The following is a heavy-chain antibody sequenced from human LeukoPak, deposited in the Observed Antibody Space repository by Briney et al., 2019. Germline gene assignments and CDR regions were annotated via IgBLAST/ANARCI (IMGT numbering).Heavy chain of an antibody. J-gene: IGHJ4*02. CDR3: AKDSSRYDFWSGSTPY. V-gene: IGHV3-23*01. D-gene: IGHD3-3*01. CDR1: GFTFSSYA. CDR2: ISGSGGST. Sequence: GGSLRLSCAASGFTFSSYAMSWVRQAPGKGLERVSAISGSGGSTYYADSVKGRFTISRDNSKNTLYLQMNSLRAEDTAVYYCAKDSSRYDFWSGSTPYWGQGTLVTVSS.